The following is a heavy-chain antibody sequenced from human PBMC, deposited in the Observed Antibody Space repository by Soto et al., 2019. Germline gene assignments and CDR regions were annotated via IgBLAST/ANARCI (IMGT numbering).Heavy chain of an antibody. D-gene: IGHD2-2*01. Sequence: ASVKVSCKASGYTFTGYYMHWVRQAPGQGLEWMGWINPNSGGTNYAQKFQGRVTMTRDTSISPAYMELSRLRSDDTAVYYCARDIVVVPAASHVVPWGQGTLVTVSS. CDR1: GYTFTGYY. CDR3: ARDIVVVPAASHVVP. J-gene: IGHJ5*02. V-gene: IGHV1-2*02. CDR2: INPNSGGT.